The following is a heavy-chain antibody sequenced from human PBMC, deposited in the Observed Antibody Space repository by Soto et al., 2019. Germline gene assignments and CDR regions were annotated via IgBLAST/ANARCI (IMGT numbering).Heavy chain of an antibody. CDR1: GFTFSSYA. Sequence: QVQLVESGGGVVQPGRSLRLSCAASGFTFSSYAMHWVRQAPGKGLEWVAVISDDGSNKYYADSVKGRFTISRDNSKNTLYLQMNSLRAEDTAVYYCARDWGGYYSFDYWGQGTLVTVSS. J-gene: IGHJ4*02. V-gene: IGHV3-30-3*01. CDR2: ISDDGSNK. D-gene: IGHD3-3*01. CDR3: ARDWGGYYSFDY.